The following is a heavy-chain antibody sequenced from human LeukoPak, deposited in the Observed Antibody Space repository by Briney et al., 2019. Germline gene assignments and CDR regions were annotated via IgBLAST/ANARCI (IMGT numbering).Heavy chain of an antibody. CDR1: GFTFCSYW. CDR2: TNSDGSTT. V-gene: IGHV3-74*01. Sequence: PGGSLRLSCAASGFTFCSYWVHWVRHAPGKGLVWASRTNSDGSTTNYADSVKGRFTISRDNAKNSLYLQMNSLRAEDTAVYYCATLAVAGTQRTDYWGQGTLVTVSS. J-gene: IGHJ4*02. D-gene: IGHD6-19*01. CDR3: ATLAVAGTQRTDY.